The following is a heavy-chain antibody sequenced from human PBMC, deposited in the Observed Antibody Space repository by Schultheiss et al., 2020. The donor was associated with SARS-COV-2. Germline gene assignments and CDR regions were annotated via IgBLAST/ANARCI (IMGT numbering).Heavy chain of an antibody. V-gene: IGHV3-66*01. J-gene: IGHJ6*02. D-gene: IGHD5-12*01. CDR3: ASSRANYYYGMDV. CDR1: GFTFSSYW. Sequence: GGSLRLSCAASGFTFSSYWMSWVRQAPGKGLEWVSVIYSGGSTNYADSVKGRFTISRDNSKNTLYLQMNSLRAEDTAVYYCASSRANYYYGMDVWGQGTTVTVSS. CDR2: IYSGGST.